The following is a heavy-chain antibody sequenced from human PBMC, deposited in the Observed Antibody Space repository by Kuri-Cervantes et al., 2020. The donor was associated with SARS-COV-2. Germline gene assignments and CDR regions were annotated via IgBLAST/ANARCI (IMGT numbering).Heavy chain of an antibody. D-gene: IGHD5-12*01. Sequence: SETLSLTCTVSGGSISSGNYYWSWIRQHPGKGLEWIGYIYYSGSTYYNPSLKSRVTMSLDTSKNQFSLKLTSVSAADTAVYYCAREWKGRYSGTFTDYWGPGTRVTVSS. CDR1: GGSISSGNYY. CDR3: AREWKGRYSGTFTDY. J-gene: IGHJ4*02. V-gene: IGHV4-31*03. CDR2: IYYSGST.